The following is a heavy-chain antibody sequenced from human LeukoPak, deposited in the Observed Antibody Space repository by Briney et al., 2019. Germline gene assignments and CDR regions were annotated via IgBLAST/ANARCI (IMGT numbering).Heavy chain of an antibody. J-gene: IGHJ3*02. CDR3: ARVSQHAFDI. CDR1: GFTFSRHG. Sequence: GGSLRLSCAASGFTFSRHGMNWVRQAPGKGLEWVSSISSSSSYIYYADSVKGRFTISRDNAKNSLYLQMNSLRAEDTAVYYCARVSQHAFDIWGQGTMVTVSS. V-gene: IGHV3-21*01. CDR2: ISSSSSYI. D-gene: IGHD5-18*01.